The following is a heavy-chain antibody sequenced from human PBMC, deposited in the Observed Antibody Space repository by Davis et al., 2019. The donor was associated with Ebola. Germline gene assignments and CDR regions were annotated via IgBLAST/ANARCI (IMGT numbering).Heavy chain of an antibody. D-gene: IGHD2-21*01. CDR1: GDPIISSSYY. J-gene: IGHJ4*02. Sequence: GSLRLSCTVSGDPIISSSYYWGWVRQPPGKGLEWIGSIYYSGTTYSNSSLKSRVAISVDTSKSQFSLTLSSVTAADTAVYYCARSSTLIHGIIVKRPLAYWGQGILVTVSS. V-gene: IGHV4-39*01. CDR2: IYYSGTT. CDR3: ARSSTLIHGIIVKRPLAY.